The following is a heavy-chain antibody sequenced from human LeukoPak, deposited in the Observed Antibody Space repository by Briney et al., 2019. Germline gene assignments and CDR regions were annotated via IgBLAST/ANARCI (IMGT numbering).Heavy chain of an antibody. CDR3: ARDRDVVVPAAISLPIDY. D-gene: IGHD2-2*02. J-gene: IGHJ4*02. CDR2: ISAYNGNT. CDR1: GYTFTNYG. V-gene: IGHV1-18*01. Sequence: VASVKVSCKASGYTFTNYGISWVRQAPGQGLEWMGWISAYNGNTNYAQKLQGRVTMTTDTSTSTAYMELRSLRSDDTAVYYCARDRDVVVPAAISLPIDYWGQGTLVTVSS.